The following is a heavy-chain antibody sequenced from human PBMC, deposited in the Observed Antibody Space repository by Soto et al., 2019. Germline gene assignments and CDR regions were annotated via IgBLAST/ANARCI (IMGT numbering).Heavy chain of an antibody. CDR1: GYTFTSYD. CDR3: ARGHSLDYGDYAGYFDY. CDR2: MNPNSGNT. V-gene: IGHV1-8*01. Sequence: QVQLVQSGAEVKKPGASVKVSCKASGYTFTSYDINWVRQATGQGLEWMGWMNPNSGNTGYAQKFQGRVTMTRNTSISTAYMELSSLRSEDTAVYYCARGHSLDYGDYAGYFDYWGQGTLVTVSS. J-gene: IGHJ4*02. D-gene: IGHD4-17*01.